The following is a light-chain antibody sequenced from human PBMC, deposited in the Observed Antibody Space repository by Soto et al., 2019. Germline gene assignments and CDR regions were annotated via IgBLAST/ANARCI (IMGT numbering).Light chain of an antibody. CDR1: SSDVGGYNS. CDR3: SSHTTSSPPHCA. Sequence: QSALTQPASVSGSPGQSITISCTGTSSDVGGYNSVSWYQHHPGKAPKLMIFDVSDRPSGVSSRFSGSKSGNTASLTISGVQAEDEPDYYCSSHTTSSPPHCAFGPGTKFTVL. V-gene: IGLV2-14*03. J-gene: IGLJ1*01. CDR2: DVS.